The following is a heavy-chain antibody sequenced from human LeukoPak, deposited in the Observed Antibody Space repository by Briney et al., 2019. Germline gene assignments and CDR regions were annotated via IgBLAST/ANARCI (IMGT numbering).Heavy chain of an antibody. Sequence: SETLSLTCAVYGGSFSGYYWSWIRQPPGKGLEWIGEINHSGSTNYNPSLKSRVTISVDTSKNQFSLKLGSVTAADTAVYYCARADRPPAKDHRQPVDVGGKGPRSPSPQ. CDR3: ARADRPPAKDHRQPVDV. V-gene: IGHV4-34*01. CDR2: INHSGST. J-gene: IGHJ6*01. CDR1: GGSFSGYY. D-gene: IGHD1-14*01.